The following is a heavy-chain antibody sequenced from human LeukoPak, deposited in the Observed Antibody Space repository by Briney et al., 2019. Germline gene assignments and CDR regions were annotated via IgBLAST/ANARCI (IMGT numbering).Heavy chain of an antibody. Sequence: AMSWVRQAPGKGLEWVSAISGSGGSTYYADSVKGRFTISRDNSKNTLYLQMNSLRAEDTAVYYCVKDHRLSQLLWGQGTLVTVSS. D-gene: IGHD6-6*01. V-gene: IGHV3-23*01. CDR2: ISGSGGST. J-gene: IGHJ4*02. CDR3: VKDHRLSQLL. CDR1: A.